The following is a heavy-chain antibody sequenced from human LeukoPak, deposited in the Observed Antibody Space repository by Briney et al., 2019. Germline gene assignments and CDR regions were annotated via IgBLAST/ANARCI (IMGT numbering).Heavy chain of an antibody. CDR3: TARYCRSTSCYGEYFQR. J-gene: IGHJ1*01. Sequence: GGSLRLSCAASGFTFSNAWMSWVRQAPGKGLEWVGRIKSKTDGGTTDYAAPVKGRFTISRGDSKNTLYLQMNSLKTEDTAVYYCTARYCRSTSCYGEYFQRWGQGTLVTVSS. V-gene: IGHV3-15*01. D-gene: IGHD2-2*01. CDR1: GFTFSNAW. CDR2: IKSKTDGGTT.